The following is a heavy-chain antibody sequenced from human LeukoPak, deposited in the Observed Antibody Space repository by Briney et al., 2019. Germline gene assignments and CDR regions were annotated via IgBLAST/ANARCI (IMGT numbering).Heavy chain of an antibody. D-gene: IGHD3-16*01. CDR1: GGTFSSYA. CDR3: ARRGRNGFWFDP. J-gene: IGHJ5*02. Sequence: SVKVSCKASGGTFSSYAISWVRQAPGQGLEWMGGIIPIFGTANYAQKFQGRVTITTDESTSTAYMELSSLRSEDTAVYYCARRGRNGFWFDPRGQGTLVTVSS. V-gene: IGHV1-69*05. CDR2: IIPIFGTA.